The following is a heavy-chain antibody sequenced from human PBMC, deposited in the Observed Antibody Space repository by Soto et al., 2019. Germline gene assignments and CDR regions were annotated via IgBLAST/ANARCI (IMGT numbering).Heavy chain of an antibody. V-gene: IGHV1-69*13. CDR1: GVTFSCYA. CDR3: ARSIGSSSLYFDV. J-gene: IGHJ4*03. CDR2: LIPIFGTT. D-gene: IGHD6-6*01. Sequence: SVKVYCTTSGVTFSCYAFRWLRQATGKGLEWMGGLIPIFGTTSYPQKFQGRVTITADDFSRKAYMELTRLTSEDTAVYFCARSIGSSSLYFDVWGHGTLVTVSS.